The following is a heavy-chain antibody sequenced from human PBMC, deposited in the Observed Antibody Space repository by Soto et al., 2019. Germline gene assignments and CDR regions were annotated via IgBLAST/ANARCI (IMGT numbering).Heavy chain of an antibody. V-gene: IGHV3-23*01. D-gene: IGHD2-2*01. Sequence: GGSLRLSCAASGFPFSSYAMSWVRQAPGKGLEWVSAISGSGGSTYYADSVKGRFTISRDNSKNTLYLQMNSLRAEDTAVYYCAKARGSTTPAPGSYWGQGTLVTVSS. J-gene: IGHJ4*02. CDR2: ISGSGGST. CDR1: GFPFSSYA. CDR3: AKARGSTTPAPGSY.